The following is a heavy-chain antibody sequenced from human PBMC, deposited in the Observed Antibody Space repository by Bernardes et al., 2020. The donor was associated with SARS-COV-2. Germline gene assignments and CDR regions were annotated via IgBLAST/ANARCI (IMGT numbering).Heavy chain of an antibody. Sequence: SLRLSCAASGFTVSAYWMHWVRQVPGEGLVWVSRINEDGSITNYADSVKGRFTISRDIAKNKIYLQMNSLRTEDTAVYYCARDFGGNSDYWGQGTLVTVSS. CDR2: INEDGSIT. CDR3: ARDFGGNSDY. J-gene: IGHJ4*02. CDR1: GFTVSAYW. V-gene: IGHV3-74*01. D-gene: IGHD2-15*01.